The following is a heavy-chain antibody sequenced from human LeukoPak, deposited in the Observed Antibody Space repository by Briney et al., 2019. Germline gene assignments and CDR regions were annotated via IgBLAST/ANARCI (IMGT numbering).Heavy chain of an antibody. Sequence: GGSLRLSCAASGFTFSSYWMSWVRQAPGKGLEWVANIKQDGSEKYYVDSVEGRFTISRDNAKNSLYLQMNSLRAEDTAVYYCARDDDSSGWYWFDPWGQGTLVTVSS. CDR3: ARDDDSSGWYWFDP. CDR1: GFTFSSYW. J-gene: IGHJ5*02. CDR2: IKQDGSEK. D-gene: IGHD6-19*01. V-gene: IGHV3-7*01.